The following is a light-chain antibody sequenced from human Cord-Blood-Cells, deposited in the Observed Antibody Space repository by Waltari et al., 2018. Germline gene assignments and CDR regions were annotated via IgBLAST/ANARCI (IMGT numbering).Light chain of an antibody. J-gene: IGKJ1*01. CDR3: QQYGSSPWT. V-gene: IGKV3-20*01. Sequence: EIVLTQSPGTLSLSSGERATLSCRANQSVSSCYLAWYQQKPGQAPRRRIYGASSRATGIPDRFSGSGSGTDFTLTISRLEPEDFAVYYCQQYGSSPWTFGQGTKVEIK. CDR1: QSVSSCY. CDR2: GAS.